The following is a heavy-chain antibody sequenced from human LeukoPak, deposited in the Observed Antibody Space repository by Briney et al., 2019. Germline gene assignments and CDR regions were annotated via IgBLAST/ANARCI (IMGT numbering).Heavy chain of an antibody. D-gene: IGHD6-13*01. CDR2: INPNCGGT. CDR3: ARGGAAAGYVGFDY. Sequence: ASVKVSCKASGYTFTGYYMHWVRQAPGQGLEWMGWINPNCGGTNYAQKFQGRVTMTRDTSISTAYMELSRLRSDDTAVYYCARGGAAAGYVGFDYWGQGTLVTVSS. CDR1: GYTFTGYY. J-gene: IGHJ4*02. V-gene: IGHV1-2*02.